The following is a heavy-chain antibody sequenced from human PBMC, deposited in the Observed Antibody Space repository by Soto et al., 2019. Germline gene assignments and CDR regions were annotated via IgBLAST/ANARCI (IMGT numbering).Heavy chain of an antibody. Sequence: QVQLQESGPGLVKPSGTLSLTCAVSGGSISSSNWWRWVRQPPGKGLEWIGEIYHSGSTNYNPSLRNSVSISVDKSKNQFSLKLSSVTAAATAVYYCVGQSCGGDCQGNAASDAFDIWGEGTMVTVSS. V-gene: IGHV4-4*02. CDR3: VGQSCGGDCQGNAASDAFDI. CDR1: GGSISSSNW. J-gene: IGHJ3*02. D-gene: IGHD2-21*02. CDR2: IYHSGST.